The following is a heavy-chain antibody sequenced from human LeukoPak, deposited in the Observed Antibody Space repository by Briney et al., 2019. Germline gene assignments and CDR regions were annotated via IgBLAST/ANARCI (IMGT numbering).Heavy chain of an antibody. CDR2: IYSGGST. CDR3: ARDSSSSPRYYYYGMDV. CDR1: GFTVSSNY. D-gene: IGHD6-6*01. J-gene: IGHJ6*02. V-gene: IGHV3-66*01. Sequence: GGSLRLSCAASGFTVSSNYMSWVRQAPGKRLEWVSVIYSGGSTYYADSVKGRFTISRDNSKNTLYLQMNSLRAEDTAVYYCARDSSSSPRYYYYGMDVWGQGTTVTVSS.